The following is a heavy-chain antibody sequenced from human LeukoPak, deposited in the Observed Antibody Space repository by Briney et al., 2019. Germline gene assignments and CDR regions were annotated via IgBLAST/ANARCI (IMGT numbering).Heavy chain of an antibody. CDR2: TNTDGSST. V-gene: IGHV3-74*01. CDR3: VPTDSSGLD. CDR1: GFTFSHYW. Sequence: GGSLRLSCEASGFTFSHYWMHWVRQAPGKGLVWVSRTNTDGSSTTYVDSVKGRFTISRDNAKNTMYLQMNSLRADDTAVYYCVPTDSSGLDWGQGTLVTVSS. J-gene: IGHJ4*02. D-gene: IGHD3-22*01.